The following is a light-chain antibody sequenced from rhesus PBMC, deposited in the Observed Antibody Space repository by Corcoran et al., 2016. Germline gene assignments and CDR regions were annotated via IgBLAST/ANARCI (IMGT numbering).Light chain of an antibody. CDR2: NAK. CDR1: QGISSY. Sequence: DIQMYQSPSSLSASVGDRVTITCRASQGISSYLNWYHPKPGKAPKLLIYNAKSLASGVPSRFSGSGSGTDVTLTSSSLQPEDFATYYCQQGSSNPYSFGQGTKVEIK. V-gene: IGKV1-32*02. CDR3: QQGSSNPYS. J-gene: IGKJ2*01.